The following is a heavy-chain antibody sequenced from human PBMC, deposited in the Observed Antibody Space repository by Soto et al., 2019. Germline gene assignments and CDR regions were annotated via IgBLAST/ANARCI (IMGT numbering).Heavy chain of an antibody. Sequence: PGGSLRLSCAASGFTFSSYGMHWVRQAPGKGLEWVSTIDKTGVSTYYADSVKGRFTISRDNSKNTLYLQMNSLRAEDTAVYYCAKDLDYDFWSGWYYFDYWGQGTLVTVSS. V-gene: IGHV3-NL1*01. CDR2: IDKTGVST. CDR3: AKDLDYDFWSGWYYFDY. CDR1: GFTFSSYG. D-gene: IGHD3-3*01. J-gene: IGHJ4*02.